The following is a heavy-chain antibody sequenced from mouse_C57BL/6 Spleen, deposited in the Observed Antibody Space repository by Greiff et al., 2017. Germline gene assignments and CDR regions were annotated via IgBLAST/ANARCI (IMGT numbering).Heavy chain of an antibody. D-gene: IGHD1-1*01. Sequence: DVMLVESGEGLVKPGGSLKLSCAASGFTFSSYAMSWVRQTPEKRLEWVAYISSGGDYIYYADTVKGRFTISRDNARNTLYLQMSSLKSEDTAMYYCTRDRGTTKAMDYWGQGTSVTVSS. CDR2: ISSGGDYI. V-gene: IGHV5-9-1*02. CDR1: GFTFSSYA. CDR3: TRDRGTTKAMDY. J-gene: IGHJ4*01.